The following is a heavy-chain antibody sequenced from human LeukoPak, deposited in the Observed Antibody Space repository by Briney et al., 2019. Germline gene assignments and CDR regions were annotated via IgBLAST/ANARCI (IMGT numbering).Heavy chain of an antibody. CDR1: GYSISSGYY. V-gene: IGHV4-38-2*02. CDR3: ARVGILTGYPASPDY. J-gene: IGHJ4*02. D-gene: IGHD3-9*01. CDR2: IYHSGST. Sequence: SETLSLTCTVSGYSISSGYYWGWIRQPPGKGLEWIGSIYHSGSTYYNPSLKSRVTISVDTSKNQFSLKLSSVTAADTAVYYCARVGILTGYPASPDYWGQGTLVTVSS.